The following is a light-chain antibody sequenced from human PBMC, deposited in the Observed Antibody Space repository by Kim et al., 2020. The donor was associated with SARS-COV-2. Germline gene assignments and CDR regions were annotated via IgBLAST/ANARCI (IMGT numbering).Light chain of an antibody. Sequence: SPGERATLSCRGSQSVSSYLAWYQQKPGQAPRLRIYDAAKRATGIRARFRGSGSGSDLALTISSRGPEDVEVDYCQRRSNRTPVTFGQGTRLEIK. CDR2: DAA. CDR1: QSVSSY. CDR3: QRRSNRTPVT. J-gene: IGKJ5*01. V-gene: IGKV3-11*01.